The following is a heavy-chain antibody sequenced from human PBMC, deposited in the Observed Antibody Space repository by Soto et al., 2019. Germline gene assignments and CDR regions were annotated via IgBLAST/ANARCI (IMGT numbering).Heavy chain of an antibody. CDR1: VESISIYY. J-gene: IGHJ4*02. Sequence: TSETLSLTCTVSVESISIYYWSWIRQPPGKGLEWIGYMYYSGSTNYNPSLKSRVTISVDTSKNQFSLKLSSVTAADTAVYYGARDAGGPADYWGQGTLVTVSS. CDR2: MYYSGST. D-gene: IGHD2-15*01. CDR3: ARDAGGPADY. V-gene: IGHV4-59*01.